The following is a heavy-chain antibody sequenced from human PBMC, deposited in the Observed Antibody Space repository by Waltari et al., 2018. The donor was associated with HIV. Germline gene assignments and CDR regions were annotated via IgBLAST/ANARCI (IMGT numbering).Heavy chain of an antibody. Sequence: QVQLQESGPGLVKPSQTLSLICTFPGGSISSGDEFWIWIRQQPRKGLECLGYVYYNGNTNYNPALKSRVTISVGASKNHFSLKLSSVTAADTAVYFCAREQVTIFGVPDYSYGMDAWGQGTTVTVSS. CDR2: VYYNGNT. CDR3: AREQVTIFGVPDYSYGMDA. V-gene: IGHV4-31*03. CDR1: GGSISSGDEF. D-gene: IGHD3-3*01. J-gene: IGHJ6*02.